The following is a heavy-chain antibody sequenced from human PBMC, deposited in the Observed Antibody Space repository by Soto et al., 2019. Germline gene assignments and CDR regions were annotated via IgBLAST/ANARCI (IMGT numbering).Heavy chain of an antibody. CDR3: AKDREHYYGSGTFDY. D-gene: IGHD3-10*01. V-gene: IGHV3-30*18. J-gene: IGHJ4*02. Sequence: ESGGGVVQPGRSLRLSCAASGFTFSSYGMHWVRQAPGKGLEWVAVISYDGSNKYYADSVKGRFTISRDNSKNTLYLQMNSLRAEDTAVYYCAKDREHYYGSGTFDYWGQGTLVTVSS. CDR2: ISYDGSNK. CDR1: GFTFSSYG.